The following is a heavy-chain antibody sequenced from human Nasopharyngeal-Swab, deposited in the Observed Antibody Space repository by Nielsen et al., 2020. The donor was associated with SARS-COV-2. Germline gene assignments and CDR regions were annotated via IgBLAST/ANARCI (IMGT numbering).Heavy chain of an antibody. CDR3: ARGGFSGSYSPYYYYGMDV. Sequence: RQAPGKGLEWIGYIYYNGSTNYNPSLKSRVTISVDTSKNQFSLKLSSVTAADTAVYYCARGGFSGSYSPYYYYGMDVWGQGTTVTVSS. CDR2: IYYNGST. J-gene: IGHJ6*02. V-gene: IGHV4-59*01. D-gene: IGHD3-10*01.